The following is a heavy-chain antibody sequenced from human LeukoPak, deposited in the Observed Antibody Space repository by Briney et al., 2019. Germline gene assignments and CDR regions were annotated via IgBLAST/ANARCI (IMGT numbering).Heavy chain of an antibody. Sequence: GASVKVSCKASGYTFTSYDINWVRQATGQGLEWMGWMNPNSGNTGYAQKFQGRVTMTRNTSISTAYMELSSLRSEDTAVYYCAREGYCSSTSCYGSNWFDPWDQGTLVTVSS. J-gene: IGHJ5*02. CDR1: GYTFTSYD. D-gene: IGHD2-2*01. CDR2: MNPNSGNT. CDR3: AREGYCSSTSCYGSNWFDP. V-gene: IGHV1-8*01.